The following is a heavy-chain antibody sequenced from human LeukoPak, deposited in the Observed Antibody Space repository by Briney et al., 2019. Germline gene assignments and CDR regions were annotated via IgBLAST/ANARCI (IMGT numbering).Heavy chain of an antibody. D-gene: IGHD6-19*01. CDR3: AKDSDIAVAGSDDALDV. CDR2: ISFDGSIE. CDR1: GFTFSSYG. J-gene: IGHJ3*01. V-gene: IGHV3-30*18. Sequence: PGGSLRLSCAASGFTFSSYGMHWVRQTPGKGLEWVALISFDGSIEYYADFVKGRFTISRDNSKNTLFPQMNSLRPEGTAVYYCAKDSDIAVAGSDDALDVWGQGTMVTVSS.